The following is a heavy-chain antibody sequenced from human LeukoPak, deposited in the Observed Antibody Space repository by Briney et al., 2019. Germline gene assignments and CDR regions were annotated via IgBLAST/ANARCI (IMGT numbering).Heavy chain of an antibody. CDR3: ARLSDFWSGYQDAFDI. CDR1: GGTFSSYA. CDR2: IIPIFGTA. Sequence: SVKVSCKASGGTFSSYAISWVRQAPGQGLEWMGGIIPIFGTANYAQKFQGRVTITTDESTSTAYMELSSLRSEDTAVYYCARLSDFWSGYQDAFDIWGQGTMVTVSS. D-gene: IGHD3-3*01. V-gene: IGHV1-69*05. J-gene: IGHJ3*02.